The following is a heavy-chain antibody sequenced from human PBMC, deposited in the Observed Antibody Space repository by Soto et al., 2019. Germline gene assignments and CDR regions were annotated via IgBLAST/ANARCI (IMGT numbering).Heavy chain of an antibody. Sequence: SLSLSCAASGFGFDDYAMHWVRQAPGKGLEWVSGISWNSHSIDYADSLRGRFTITRDNAKKSLYLQMNGLRAEDTALYYCAKDRGRGTHRWSSPHYFGMDVWGQGITVTVSS. CDR2: ISWNSHSI. J-gene: IGHJ6*02. CDR3: AKDRGRGTHRWSSPHYFGMDV. CDR1: GFGFDDYA. V-gene: IGHV3-9*01. D-gene: IGHD5-18*01.